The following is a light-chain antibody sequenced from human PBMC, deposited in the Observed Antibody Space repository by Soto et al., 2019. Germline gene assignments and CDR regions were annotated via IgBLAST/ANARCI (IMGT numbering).Light chain of an antibody. J-gene: IGLJ2*01. CDR1: SSDVGNYNY. CDR3: SSYVGTYGLL. CDR2: DVS. V-gene: IGLV2-11*01. Sequence: QSALTQPRSVSGSPGQSVTISCTGTSSDVGNYNYVSWYRHHPGKAPKVLIYDVSKRPSGVPDRFSGSKSGNTASLTVSGLQAEDEADCYCSSYVGTYGLLFGGGTKVTVL.